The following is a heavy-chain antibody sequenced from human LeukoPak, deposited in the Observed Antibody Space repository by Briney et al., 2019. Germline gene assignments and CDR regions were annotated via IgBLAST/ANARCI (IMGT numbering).Heavy chain of an antibody. CDR3: ARDRGLYGDWGYYYGMDV. CDR1: GYTFSGYY. CDR2: INPNTGGT. V-gene: IGHV1-2*02. D-gene: IGHD4-17*01. J-gene: IGHJ6*02. Sequence: ASVKVSCKASGYTFSGYYIHWVRQAPGQGLEWMGWINPNTGGTNFAQNFQGRVTMTTVTSISTAYMELSRLRSDDTAVYYCARDRGLYGDWGYYYGMDVWGQGTTVTVSS.